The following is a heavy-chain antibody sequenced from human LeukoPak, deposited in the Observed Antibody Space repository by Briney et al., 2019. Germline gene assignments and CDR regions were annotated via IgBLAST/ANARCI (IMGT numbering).Heavy chain of an antibody. CDR3: ARTLIEYSVSSCYFDY. V-gene: IGHV3-30*04. CDR1: GFTYTKHA. D-gene: IGHD6-6*01. Sequence: PGGSLRLSCAASGFTYTKHAMHWVRQAPGKGLEWVAVISYDGSNKKYADSVKGRFTISRDNPKNTLYLQMNSLRAEDTAVYYCARTLIEYSVSSCYFDYWGQGTLVTVSS. J-gene: IGHJ4*02. CDR2: ISYDGSNK.